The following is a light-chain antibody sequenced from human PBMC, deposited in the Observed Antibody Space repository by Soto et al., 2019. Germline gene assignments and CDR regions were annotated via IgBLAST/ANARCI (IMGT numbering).Light chain of an antibody. CDR3: QQYNDWPRT. V-gene: IGKV3D-15*01. CDR2: GAS. Sequence: IVMTQSPATLSVSPGERATLSCRASQSVSSNLAWYQQKPGQAPRLLIYGASTRATGIPARISGSGSGTEFTLTISSLQSEDSAVYYCQQYNDWPRTFGQGTKVDIK. J-gene: IGKJ1*01. CDR1: QSVSSN.